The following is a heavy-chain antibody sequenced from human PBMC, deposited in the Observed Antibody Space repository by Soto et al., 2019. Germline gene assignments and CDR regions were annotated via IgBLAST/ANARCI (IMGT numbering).Heavy chain of an antibody. V-gene: IGHV3-21*01. Sequence: GGSLRLSCAASGFTFSSYSMNWVRQAPGKGLEWVSSISSSSSYIYYADSVKGRFTISRDNAKNSLYLQMNGLRAEDTAVYYCARDGSGYSYGHYYGMDVWGQGTTVTVSS. J-gene: IGHJ6*02. D-gene: IGHD5-18*01. CDR1: GFTFSSYS. CDR2: ISSSSSYI. CDR3: ARDGSGYSYGHYYGMDV.